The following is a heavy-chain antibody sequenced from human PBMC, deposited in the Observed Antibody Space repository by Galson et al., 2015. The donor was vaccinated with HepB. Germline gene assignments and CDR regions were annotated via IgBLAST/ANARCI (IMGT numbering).Heavy chain of an antibody. Sequence: SETLSLTCTVSGYSISSGYYWGWIRQPPGKGLEWIGSIYHSGSTYYNPSLKSRVTISVDTSKNQFSLKLSSVTAADTAVYHCARGPMYYYDSSGYPGPYFDYWGQGTLVTVSS. CDR1: GYSISSGYY. CDR3: ARGPMYYYDSSGYPGPYFDY. V-gene: IGHV4-38-2*02. CDR2: IYHSGST. J-gene: IGHJ4*02. D-gene: IGHD3-22*01.